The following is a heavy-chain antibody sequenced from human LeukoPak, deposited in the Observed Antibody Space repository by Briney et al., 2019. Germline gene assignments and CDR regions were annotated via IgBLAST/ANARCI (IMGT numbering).Heavy chain of an antibody. CDR2: IYHSGST. V-gene: IGHV4-59*12. D-gene: IGHD3-9*01. J-gene: IGHJ4*02. Sequence: SETLSLTCTVSGGSISSYYWSWIRQPPGKGLEWIGYIYHSGSTYYNPSLKSRVTISVDRSKNQFSLKLSSVTAADTAVYYCARAPVLRYFDRSYYFDYWGQGTLVTVSS. CDR3: ARAPVLRYFDRSYYFDY. CDR1: GGSISSYY.